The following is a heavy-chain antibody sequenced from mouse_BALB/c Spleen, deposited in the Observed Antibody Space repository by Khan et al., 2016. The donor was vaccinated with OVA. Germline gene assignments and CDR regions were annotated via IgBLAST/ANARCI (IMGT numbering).Heavy chain of an antibody. Sequence: QVQLQQSGAELVRPGASVKLSCKASGYTFTSYWMNWVRQRPRQGLEWIGKINPSDSESHYNQMFKDKATLTVDKSSGTAYMQLSSLTSEDSAVXYLSRGEKCGCGPSWLAYWGQGTLVTVSA. V-gene: IGHV1-52*01. CDR3: SRGEKCGCGPSWLAY. CDR2: INPSDSES. CDR1: GYTFTSYW. D-gene: IGHD1-1*02. J-gene: IGHJ3*01.